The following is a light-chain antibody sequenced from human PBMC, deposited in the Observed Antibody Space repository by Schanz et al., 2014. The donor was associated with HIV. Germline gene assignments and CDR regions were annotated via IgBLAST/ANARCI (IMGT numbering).Light chain of an antibody. Sequence: DIQMTQSPSTLSASVGDRVTITCRASEEIRARLAWYQQKPGKAPNLLIYQASVLKTGVPSRFSGSRSGTEFTLTISSLQSEDFAVYYCQQYNNWPRTFGQGTKVEF. J-gene: IGKJ1*01. CDR1: EEIRAR. CDR2: QAS. CDR3: QQYNNWPRT. V-gene: IGKV1-5*03.